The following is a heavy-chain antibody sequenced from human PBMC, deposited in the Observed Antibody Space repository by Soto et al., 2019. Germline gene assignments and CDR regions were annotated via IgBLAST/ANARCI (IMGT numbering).Heavy chain of an antibody. CDR1: GLIFSDYP. J-gene: IGHJ6*02. Sequence: EVQVVESGGGLVQPGGSLRLSCAASGLIFSDYPMDWVRQAPGQGLEWVGRIRRKANSYTTEYAASVKGRFTISIDESKNSLYLQMNSLKTDNTAVYYCAMLGGWSGGSTDMYVWGQGTTVTVAS. CDR2: IRRKANSYTT. V-gene: IGHV3-72*01. D-gene: IGHD6-19*01. CDR3: AMLGGWSGGSTDMYV.